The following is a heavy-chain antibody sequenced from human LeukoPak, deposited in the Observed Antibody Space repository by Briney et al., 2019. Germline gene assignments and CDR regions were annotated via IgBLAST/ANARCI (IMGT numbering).Heavy chain of an antibody. Sequence: GASVKVSCKASGGTFNSYAISWVRQAPGQGLEWMGGIIPIFGTTNYAQKFQGRVTITADKSTSTAYMELSSLRSEDTAVYYCACFLGNYGGRGYWGLGTLVTISS. CDR3: ACFLGNYGGRGY. CDR2: IIPIFGTT. V-gene: IGHV1-69*06. CDR1: GGTFNSYA. J-gene: IGHJ4*02. D-gene: IGHD4-23*01.